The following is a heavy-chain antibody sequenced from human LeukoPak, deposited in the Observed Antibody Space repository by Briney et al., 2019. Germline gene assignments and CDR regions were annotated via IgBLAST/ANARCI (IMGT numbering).Heavy chain of an antibody. Sequence: GSVQVSCKASGYTFSSYGISWVRQAPGQGVEWMGWISGYNGDTRYAQNLQGRVTVTTDTSTSTAYTELRSRRSDDTAVYYCARERRGYSYGRGDYWGQGTLVTVSS. V-gene: IGHV1-18*01. CDR2: ISGYNGDT. J-gene: IGHJ4*02. CDR1: GYTFSSYG. D-gene: IGHD5-18*01. CDR3: ARERRGYSYGRGDY.